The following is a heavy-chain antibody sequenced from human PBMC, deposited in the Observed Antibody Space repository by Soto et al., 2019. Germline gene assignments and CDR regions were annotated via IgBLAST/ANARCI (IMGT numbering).Heavy chain of an antibody. Sequence: EVQLLESGGGWEQPGGPLRLSCAAFGFPFSSYAMGWVGRAPGKGLGWVSIIGVGGGDRYYPESVKGRFTISRDNSRDTLYLEMNSLRDEDTAVYYCARVRFGELVWGQGTLVTVSS. V-gene: IGHV3-23*01. CDR2: IGVGGGDR. J-gene: IGHJ4*02. CDR3: ARVRFGELV. D-gene: IGHD3-10*01. CDR1: GFPFSSYA.